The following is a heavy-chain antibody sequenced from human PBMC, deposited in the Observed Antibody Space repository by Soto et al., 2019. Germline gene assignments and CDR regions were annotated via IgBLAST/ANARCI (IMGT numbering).Heavy chain of an antibody. CDR1: GYTFTSYY. CDR3: ARVYPSDTRYGYVGNNWFDP. CDR2: INPSGGST. V-gene: IGHV1-46*03. J-gene: IGHJ5*02. D-gene: IGHD5-18*01. Sequence: QVQLVQSGAEVKKPGASVKVSCKASGYTFTSYYMHWVRQAPGQGLEWMGIINPSGGSTSYAQKFQGRVTMTRHTSTSTVYMELSSLRSEDTAVYYCARVYPSDTRYGYVGNNWFDPWGQGTLVTVSS.